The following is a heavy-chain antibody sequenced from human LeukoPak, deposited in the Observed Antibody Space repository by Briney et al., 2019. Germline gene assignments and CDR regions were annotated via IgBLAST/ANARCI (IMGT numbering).Heavy chain of an antibody. Sequence: ASVKVSCKASGYTFTSYDINWVRQATGRGLEWMGWMNPNSGNTGYAQKFQGRVTMTRNTSISTAYMELSSLRSEDTAVYYCARGRNRITMVRGVGWFDPWGQGTLVTVSS. V-gene: IGHV1-8*01. D-gene: IGHD3-10*01. CDR1: GYTFTSYD. CDR2: MNPNSGNT. CDR3: ARGRNRITMVRGVGWFDP. J-gene: IGHJ5*02.